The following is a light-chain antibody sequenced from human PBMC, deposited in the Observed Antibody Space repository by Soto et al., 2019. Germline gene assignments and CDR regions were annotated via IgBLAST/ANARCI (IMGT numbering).Light chain of an antibody. V-gene: IGKV3-20*01. CDR3: HHYGYGADT. Sequence: ELVLTQSPGTLSLSPGERATLSCRASESVRNNSLAWYQQQPGQAPRLLIFGASSRATGIPDRFTGSGSGADVSLTISRLEPEDSAVYFCHHYGYGADTFGQGTKLEIK. J-gene: IGKJ2*01. CDR2: GAS. CDR1: ESVRNNS.